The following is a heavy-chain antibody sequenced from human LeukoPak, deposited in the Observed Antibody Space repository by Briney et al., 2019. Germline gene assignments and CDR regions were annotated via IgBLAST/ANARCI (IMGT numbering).Heavy chain of an antibody. CDR2: IHSGGNT. Sequence: GGSLRLSCAASGFTVSRNYMGWVRQAPGKGLELVSAIHSGGNTYYADSVKGRFTISRDKSRNTMDLLMNSLRAEDTAVYYCARCDSSRWNGIDYWGQGTLVTVSS. CDR3: ARCDSSRWNGIDY. CDR1: GFTVSRNY. V-gene: IGHV3-53*01. D-gene: IGHD6-13*01. J-gene: IGHJ4*02.